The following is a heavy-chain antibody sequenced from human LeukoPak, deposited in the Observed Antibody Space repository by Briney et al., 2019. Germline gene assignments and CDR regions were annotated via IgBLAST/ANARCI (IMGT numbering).Heavy chain of an antibody. CDR3: AKSLGAAAELSWFDP. CDR2: ISGSGGST. J-gene: IGHJ5*02. Sequence: GGSLRLSCAASGFTFSSYAMSWVRQAPGKGLEWVSAISGSGGSTYYADSVKGRFTISRGNSKNTLYLQMNSLRAEDTAAYYCAKSLGAAAELSWFDPWGQGTLVTVSS. CDR1: GFTFSSYA. V-gene: IGHV3-23*01. D-gene: IGHD6-13*01.